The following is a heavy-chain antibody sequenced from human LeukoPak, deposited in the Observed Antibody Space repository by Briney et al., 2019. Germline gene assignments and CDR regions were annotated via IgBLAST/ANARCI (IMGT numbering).Heavy chain of an antibody. J-gene: IGHJ4*02. V-gene: IGHV4-59*01. CDR3: ARDAGLQFHFDY. Sequence: PSETLSLTCSVFGGSFNEYYWNWVRQPPGKGLQWIGYIYHNGNSNYNPSLKGRLTISVDTAKNQFSLKLTSVTAADTAVYYCARDAGLQFHFDYWGQRALVTVSS. CDR1: GGSFNEYY. CDR2: IYHNGNS. D-gene: IGHD5-24*01.